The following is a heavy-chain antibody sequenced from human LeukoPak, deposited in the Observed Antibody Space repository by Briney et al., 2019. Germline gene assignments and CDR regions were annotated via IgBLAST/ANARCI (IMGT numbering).Heavy chain of an antibody. Sequence: ASVTVPCTVSGYTLTELSMHWVRQAPGKGLEWMGGFDPEDGETIYAQKFQGRVTMTTDTSTSTAYMELRSLRSDDTAVYYCARGSIVGATPPFDYWGQGTLVTVSS. V-gene: IGHV1-24*01. CDR1: GYTLTELS. CDR3: ARGSIVGATPPFDY. J-gene: IGHJ4*02. D-gene: IGHD1-26*01. CDR2: FDPEDGET.